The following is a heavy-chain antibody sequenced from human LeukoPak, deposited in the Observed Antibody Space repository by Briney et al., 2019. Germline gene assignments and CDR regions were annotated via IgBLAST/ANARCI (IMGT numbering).Heavy chain of an antibody. CDR2: ISPYNGNT. CDR1: GYTFTSYG. J-gene: IGHJ3*02. Sequence: GASVKVSCKASGYTFTSYGISWVRQAPGQGLEWMGWISPYNGNTNYAQKFQGRVTMTTDTSTSTAYMELRSLRSEDTAVYYCATKFTRDVFRYFVRGWAFDIWGQGTMVTVSS. V-gene: IGHV1-18*01. D-gene: IGHD3-9*01. CDR3: ATKFTRDVFRYFVRGWAFDI.